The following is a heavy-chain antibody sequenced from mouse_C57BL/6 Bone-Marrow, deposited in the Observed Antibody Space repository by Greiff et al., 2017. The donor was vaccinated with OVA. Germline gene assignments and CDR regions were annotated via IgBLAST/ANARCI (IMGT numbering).Heavy chain of an antibody. CDR1: GYAFSSSW. Sequence: QVQLQQSGPELVKPGASVKISCKASGYAFSSSWMNWVKQRPGKGLEWIGRIYPGDGDTNYNGKFKGKATLTADKSSSTAYMQLSSLTSEDSAVYFCASSNYYGSSYHYWGQGTTRTVSS. J-gene: IGHJ2*01. CDR2: IYPGDGDT. V-gene: IGHV1-82*01. D-gene: IGHD1-1*01. CDR3: ASSNYYGSSYHY.